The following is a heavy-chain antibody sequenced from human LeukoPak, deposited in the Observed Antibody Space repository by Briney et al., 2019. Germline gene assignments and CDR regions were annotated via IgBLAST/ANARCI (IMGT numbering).Heavy chain of an antibody. J-gene: IGHJ3*02. V-gene: IGHV4-59*01. Sequence: PSETLSLTCTVSGGSIRSYHWSWIRQPPGKGLEWLAYIYYSGSTNYNLSLKSRVSISLDTSKNQLSLKLSTVTAADTAVYYCARGEYDILTGYYNAFDIWGQGTMVTVSS. CDR2: IYYSGST. CDR3: ARGEYDILTGYYNAFDI. CDR1: GGSIRSYH. D-gene: IGHD3-9*01.